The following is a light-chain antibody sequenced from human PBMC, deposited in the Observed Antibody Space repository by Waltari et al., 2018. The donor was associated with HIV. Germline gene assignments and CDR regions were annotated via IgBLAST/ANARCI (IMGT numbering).Light chain of an antibody. J-gene: IGLJ2*01. CDR1: TSNIGNDF. Sequence: QSVLTQPPSVSAAPGQKVTISCSGTTSNIGNDFVSWYQQFPGTAPKVLIYENNKRPSGIPDRFSGSKSGTSATLGITGLQTVDEADYYCGSWDSSLNVVLFGGGTKLTVL. CDR3: GSWDSSLNVVL. V-gene: IGLV1-51*02. CDR2: ENN.